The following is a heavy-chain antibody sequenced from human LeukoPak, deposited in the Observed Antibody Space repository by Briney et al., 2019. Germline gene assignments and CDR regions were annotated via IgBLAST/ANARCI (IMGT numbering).Heavy chain of an antibody. CDR3: ARGWSSSWTWEAFDI. Sequence: SETPCLTCAVYGGSFSGYYWSWIRQPPGKGLEWIEEINHSGSTNYNPSLKSRVTISVDTSKNQFSLKLSSVTAADTAVYYCARGWSSSWTWEAFDIWGQGTMVTVSS. V-gene: IGHV4-34*01. CDR2: INHSGST. J-gene: IGHJ3*02. D-gene: IGHD6-13*01. CDR1: GGSFSGYY.